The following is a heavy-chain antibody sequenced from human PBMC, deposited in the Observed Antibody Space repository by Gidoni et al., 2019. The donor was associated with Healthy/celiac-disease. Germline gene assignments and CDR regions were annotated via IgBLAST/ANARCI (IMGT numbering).Heavy chain of an antibody. Sequence: QVQLQESGPGLVKPSPPLSLTCTVSGGSIRSGDYYWSWIRQPPGKGLEWIGYIYYSGSTYYNPSLKSRVTISVDTSKNQFSLKLSSVTAADTAVYYCARTYCSSTSCHQTFDYWGQGTLVTVSS. CDR1: GGSIRSGDYY. CDR3: ARTYCSSTSCHQTFDY. CDR2: IYYSGST. V-gene: IGHV4-30-4*01. J-gene: IGHJ4*02. D-gene: IGHD2-2*01.